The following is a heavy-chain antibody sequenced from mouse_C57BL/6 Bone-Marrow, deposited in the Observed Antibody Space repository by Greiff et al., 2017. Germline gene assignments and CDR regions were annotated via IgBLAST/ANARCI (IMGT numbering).Heavy chain of an antibody. J-gene: IGHJ2*01. Sequence: EVKLQESGPGLVNPSQSLSLTCSVTGYSITSGYYWNWIRQFPGNKLEWMGYISYDGSNYYNPSLKNRFSISRDTSKNQFVLKLNSVTTEDTATYYCAREGGRDYFDYWGQGATLTVSS. CDR3: AREGGRDYFDY. V-gene: IGHV3-6*01. CDR2: ISYDGSN. D-gene: IGHD3-3*01. CDR1: GYSITSGYY.